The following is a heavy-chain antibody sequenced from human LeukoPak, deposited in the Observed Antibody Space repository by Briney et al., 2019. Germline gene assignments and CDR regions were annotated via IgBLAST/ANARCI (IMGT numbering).Heavy chain of an antibody. V-gene: IGHV3-30*03. CDR1: GFTFSNYG. Sequence: GGSLRLSCVASGFTFSNYGMHWVRQAPGRGLEWVAVISYDGRHKYYADSVKGRFTISRDNSKNTLYLQMNSLRAEDTAMYYCARVPSIAAVGIRLDYWGQGTLVTVSS. CDR3: ARVPSIAAVGIRLDY. D-gene: IGHD6-13*01. CDR2: ISYDGRHK. J-gene: IGHJ4*02.